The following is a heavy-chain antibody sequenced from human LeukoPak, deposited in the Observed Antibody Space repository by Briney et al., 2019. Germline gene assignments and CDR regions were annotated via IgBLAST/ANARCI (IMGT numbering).Heavy chain of an antibody. V-gene: IGHV1-69*13. CDR3: ARRLERPYNWFDP. Sequence: SVKVSCKASGGTFSSYAISWVRQAPGQGLEWMGGIIPIFGTANYAQKFQGRVTITADGSTSTAYVELSSLRSEDTAVYYCARRLERPYNWFDPWGQGTLVTVSS. J-gene: IGHJ5*02. D-gene: IGHD1-1*01. CDR1: GGTFSSYA. CDR2: IIPIFGTA.